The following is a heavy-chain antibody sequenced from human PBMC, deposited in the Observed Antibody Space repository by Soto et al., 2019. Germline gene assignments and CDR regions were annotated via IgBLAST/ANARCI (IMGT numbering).Heavy chain of an antibody. J-gene: IGHJ4*02. V-gene: IGHV4-59*08. D-gene: IGHD1-1*01. Sequence: VQLQESGPGLVKPSETLSLTGTVSGGSISSYYWSWIRQPPGKGLEWIGYIYYSGSTNYNPSLKSRVTISVDTSKNQFSLKLSSVTAADTAVYYCARRYGYSFDYWGQGTLVTVSS. CDR3: ARRYGYSFDY. CDR2: IYYSGST. CDR1: GGSISSYY.